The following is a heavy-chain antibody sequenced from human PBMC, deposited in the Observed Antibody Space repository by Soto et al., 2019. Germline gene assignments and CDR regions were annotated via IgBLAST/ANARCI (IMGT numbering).Heavy chain of an antibody. V-gene: IGHV4-4*07. Sequence: SETLWLTCTVRVGCISSYYWNWIRQPAGKGMEWIGRIYNSGSTKYNPSLKSRVTMSDDTSKNPFSLNLISVTAADTAVYYCARSGGSFNLDYWGLGTLVT. CDR1: VGCISSYY. CDR2: IYNSGST. J-gene: IGHJ4*02. D-gene: IGHD1-26*01. CDR3: ARSGGSFNLDY.